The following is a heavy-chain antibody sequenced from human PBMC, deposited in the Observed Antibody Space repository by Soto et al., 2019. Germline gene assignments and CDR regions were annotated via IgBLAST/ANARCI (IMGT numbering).Heavy chain of an antibody. CDR3: ARYRPNRWADY. J-gene: IGHJ4*02. D-gene: IGHD3-16*02. CDR2: INPSGGST. CDR1: GYTFSDYR. Sequence: ASVKVSCKASGYTFSDYRMHWVRQDPGQGLEWMGMINPSGGSTTYAQKFQGRVTMTRDKSTSTFYMDLSLTSEDTAVYYCARYRPNRWADYWGEGAVVTLSS. V-gene: IGHV1-46*01.